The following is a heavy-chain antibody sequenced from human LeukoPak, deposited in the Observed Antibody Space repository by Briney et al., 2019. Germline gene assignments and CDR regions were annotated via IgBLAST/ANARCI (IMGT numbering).Heavy chain of an antibody. CDR2: ISAYNGNT. CDR1: GYTFTSYG. D-gene: IGHD3-9*01. J-gene: IGHJ6*03. CDR3: ARGDYDILTGHLEDYYYMDV. V-gene: IGHV1-18*01. Sequence: ASVKVSCKASGYTFTSYGISWVRQAPGQGLEWMGWISAYNGNTNYAQKLQGRVTMTTDTSTSTAYMELRSLRSDDTAVYYCARGDYDILTGHLEDYYYMDVWGKGTTVTVSS.